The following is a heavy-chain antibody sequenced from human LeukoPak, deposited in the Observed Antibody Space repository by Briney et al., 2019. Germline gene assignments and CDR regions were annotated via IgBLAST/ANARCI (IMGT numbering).Heavy chain of an antibody. D-gene: IGHD3-10*01. CDR3: AREVVNYYGSGSYDY. CDR2: ISSNGGST. Sequence: GGSLRLSCAASGFTFSSYAMHWVRQAPGKGLEYVSAISSNGGSTYYANSVKGRFTISRDNSKNTLYLQMGSLRAEDMAVYYCAREVVNYYGSGSYDYWGQGTLVTVSS. J-gene: IGHJ4*02. CDR1: GFTFSSYA. V-gene: IGHV3-64*01.